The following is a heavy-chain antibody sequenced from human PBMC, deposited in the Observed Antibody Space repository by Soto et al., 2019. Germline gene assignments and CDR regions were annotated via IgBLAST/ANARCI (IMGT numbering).Heavy chain of an antibody. V-gene: IGHV4-59*08. J-gene: IGHJ4*02. CDR2: IYYSGST. D-gene: IGHD6-19*01. CDR1: GGSISSYY. CDR3: ARHASSGWYGRYFDY. Sequence: QVQLQESGPGLVKPSETLSLTCTVSGGSISSYYWSWIRQPPGKGLEWIGYIYYSGSTNYNPSLTSRVPLSVATSKNHFSLKLSSVTAADTAVYYCARHASSGWYGRYFDYWGQGTLVTVSS.